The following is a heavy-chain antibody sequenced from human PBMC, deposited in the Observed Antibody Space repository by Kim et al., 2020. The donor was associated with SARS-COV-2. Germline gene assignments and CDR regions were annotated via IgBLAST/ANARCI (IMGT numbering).Heavy chain of an antibody. J-gene: IGHJ4*02. V-gene: IGHV1-3*01. CDR3: ARGGPFSGSGSPFDF. D-gene: IGHD3-10*01. Sequence: SEKFRGRLTITRDTSASATYLELHSLTSEDTAVYYCARGGPFSGSGSPFDFWGQGTLVTVSA.